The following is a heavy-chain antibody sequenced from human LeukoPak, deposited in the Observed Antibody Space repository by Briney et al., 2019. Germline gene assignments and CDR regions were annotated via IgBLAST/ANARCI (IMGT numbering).Heavy chain of an antibody. CDR2: ISGDGGST. CDR3: AKDRGGFIAYSSSSEYYYGMDV. V-gene: IGHV3-43*02. CDR1: GFTVSSNY. J-gene: IGHJ6*02. Sequence: GGSLRLSCAASGFTVSSNYMSWVRQAPGKGLEWVSLISGDGGSTYYADSVKGRFTISRDNSKNSLYLQMSSLRTEDTALYYCAKDRGGFIAYSSSSEYYYGMDVWGQGTTVTVSS. D-gene: IGHD6-6*01.